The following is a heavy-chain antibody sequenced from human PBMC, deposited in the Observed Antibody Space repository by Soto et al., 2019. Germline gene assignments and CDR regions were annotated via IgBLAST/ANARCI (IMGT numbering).Heavy chain of an antibody. V-gene: IGHV3-30*04. CDR1: GFTFSSYA. CDR3: AREIQRELDS. J-gene: IGHJ4*02. CDR2: ISYNGRNK. Sequence: QVQLVESGGGVVQPGRSLRLSCAASGFTFSSYAMHWVRQAPGKGLEWVALISYNGRNKYYADSVKGRFTISRDNSKNTLYLQMNSLRAEDTAVFSCAREIQRELDSWGQGTLVAVSS. D-gene: IGHD1-26*01.